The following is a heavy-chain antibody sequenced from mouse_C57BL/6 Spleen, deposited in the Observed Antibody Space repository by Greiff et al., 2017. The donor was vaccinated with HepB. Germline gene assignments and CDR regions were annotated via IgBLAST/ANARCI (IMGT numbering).Heavy chain of an antibody. V-gene: IGHV10-3*01. CDR2: IRSKSSNYAT. Sequence: EVQRVESGGGLVQPKGSLKLSCAASGFTFTTYAMNWVRQAPGKGLEWVARIRSKSSNYATYYADTVKDRFTISRGDSQSMLYLQMHNLKTEDTDVYYGVGYDWFAYWGQGTLVTVSA. D-gene: IGHD2-2*01. J-gene: IGHJ3*01. CDR1: GFTFTTYA. CDR3: VGYDWFAY.